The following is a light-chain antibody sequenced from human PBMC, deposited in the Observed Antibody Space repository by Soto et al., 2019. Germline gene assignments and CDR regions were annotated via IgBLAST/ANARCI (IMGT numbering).Light chain of an antibody. Sequence: DIVLTQSPGTLSLSPGERATLSCRASQSVSSSYLAWYQQKPGQAPRLLIYGASSRATGIPDRFSGSGSGTDFTLTISRLEPEDFAVYYCQQYGSSPPATFGQGTKWISN. CDR1: QSVSSSY. CDR2: GAS. J-gene: IGKJ1*01. V-gene: IGKV3-20*01. CDR3: QQYGSSPPAT.